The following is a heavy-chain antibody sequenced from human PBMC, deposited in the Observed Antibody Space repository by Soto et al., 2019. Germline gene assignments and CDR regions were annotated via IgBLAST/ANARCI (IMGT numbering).Heavy chain of an antibody. Sequence: GGSLRLSCAASGFTFRSFTMNWVRQAPGKGLEWVSTISSNKYIYYADSLKGRFTISRDNAKNSLFLQMNSLRIDDTAIYYCASRKVVVGKGFDPWGQGTLVTVSS. CDR2: ISSNKYI. V-gene: IGHV3-21*01. D-gene: IGHD3-22*01. CDR1: GFTFRSFT. J-gene: IGHJ5*02. CDR3: ASRKVVVGKGFDP.